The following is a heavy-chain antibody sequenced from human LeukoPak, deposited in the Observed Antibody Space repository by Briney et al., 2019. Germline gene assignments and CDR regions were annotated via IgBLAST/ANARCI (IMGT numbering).Heavy chain of an antibody. D-gene: IGHD3-22*01. J-gene: IGHJ6*03. CDR1: GGSISSHY. Sequence: SETLSLTCTVSGGSISSHYWSWIRQPPGKGLEWIGYIYYSGCTNYNPSLKSRVTISVDTSKNQFSLKLSSVTAADTAVYYCARSPYDSSGYYRYYYYYMDVWGKGTTVTVSS. CDR2: IYYSGCT. CDR3: ARSPYDSSGYYRYYYYYMDV. V-gene: IGHV4-59*11.